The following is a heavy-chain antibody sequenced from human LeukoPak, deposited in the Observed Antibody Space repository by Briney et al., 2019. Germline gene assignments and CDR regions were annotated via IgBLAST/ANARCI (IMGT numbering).Heavy chain of an antibody. J-gene: IGHJ3*02. CDR2: ISGSGGST. CDR1: GFTFSSYA. CDR3: ARDLAGYCSSTSCYRGAFDI. V-gene: IGHV3-23*01. Sequence: GGSLRLSCAASGFTFSSYAMSWVRQAPGKGLEWVSAISGSGGSTYYADSVKGRFTISRDNSKNTLYLQMNSLRVEDTAVYYCARDLAGYCSSTSCYRGAFDIWGQGTMVTVSS. D-gene: IGHD2-2*01.